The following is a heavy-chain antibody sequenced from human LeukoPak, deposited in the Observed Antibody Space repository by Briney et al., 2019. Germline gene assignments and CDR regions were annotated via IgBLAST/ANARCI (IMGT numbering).Heavy chain of an antibody. CDR1: NGSFSGYY. CDR3: ARLDIAARPRHYYYYYMDV. V-gene: IGHV4-34*01. D-gene: IGHD6-6*01. CDR2: INHRGST. J-gene: IGHJ6*03. Sequence: SETLSLTCAVYNGSFSGYYWSWIRQPPGKGLEWIGEINHRGSTNNNPSLKSRVTISVDTSKNQFSLKLTSVTAADTAVYYCARLDIAARPRHYYYYYMDVWGKGPRSPSP.